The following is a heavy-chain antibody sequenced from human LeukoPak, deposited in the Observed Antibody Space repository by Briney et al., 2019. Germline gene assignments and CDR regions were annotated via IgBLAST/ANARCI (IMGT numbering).Heavy chain of an antibody. Sequence: GGSLRLSCAATGFSFGDYFMTWVRQAPGKGLEYLSAIYSDGSRTYYADSVKGRFTISRDNSKNTLYFEMSSLRVEDTAVYYCVKSPGSGWPVWGQGTLLTVSS. CDR2: IYSDGSRT. V-gene: IGHV3-64D*06. CDR1: GFSFGDYF. D-gene: IGHD6-19*01. CDR3: VKSPGSGWPV. J-gene: IGHJ4*02.